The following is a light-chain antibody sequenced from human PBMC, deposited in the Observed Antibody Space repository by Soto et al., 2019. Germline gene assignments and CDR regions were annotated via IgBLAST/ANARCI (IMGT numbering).Light chain of an antibody. V-gene: IGKV3D-20*02. CDR3: QQRSNWPRGIT. CDR2: GAS. J-gene: IGKJ5*01. Sequence: EIVLTQSPGTLSLSPGERATLSFRSSQSVSSSYLAWYQQKPGQAPRLLIYGASSRATGIPDRFSGSGSGTDFTLTISRLEPEDFAVYYCQQRSNWPRGITFGQGTRLEIK. CDR1: QSVSSSY.